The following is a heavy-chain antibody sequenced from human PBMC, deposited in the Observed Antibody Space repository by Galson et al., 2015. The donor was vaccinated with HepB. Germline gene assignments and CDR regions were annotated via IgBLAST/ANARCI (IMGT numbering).Heavy chain of an antibody. V-gene: IGHV1-2*02. CDR1: GYTFTGYY. D-gene: IGHD3-22*01. J-gene: IGHJ3*02. CDR2: INPDSGGT. Sequence: CKASGYTFTGYYIHWVRQAPGQGLEWMGWINPDSGGTTYAQKFQGGVTMSGDTSITTAYMELSRLTSDDTAVYYCARVIGDFHAFDIWGQGTMVTVSA. CDR3: ARVIGDFHAFDI.